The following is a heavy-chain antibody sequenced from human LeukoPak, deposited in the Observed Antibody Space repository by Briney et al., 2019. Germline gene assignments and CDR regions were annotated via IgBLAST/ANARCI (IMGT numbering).Heavy chain of an antibody. D-gene: IGHD3-22*01. CDR3: ARDPRYDSSGCTFDY. V-gene: IGHV3-66*01. CDR2: IYSGGST. Sequence: GGSLRLSCAASGFTVSSNYMSWVRQAPGKGLEWVSVIYSGGSTYYADSVKGRFTISRDNAKNSLYLQMNSLRAEDTAVYYCARDPRYDSSGCTFDYWGQGTLVTVSS. CDR1: GFTVSSNY. J-gene: IGHJ4*02.